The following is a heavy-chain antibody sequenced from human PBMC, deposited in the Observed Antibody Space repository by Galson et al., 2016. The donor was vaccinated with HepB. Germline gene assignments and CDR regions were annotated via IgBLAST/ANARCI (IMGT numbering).Heavy chain of an antibody. CDR3: ARDASHDFWSGYDWFDP. J-gene: IGHJ5*02. CDR1: EFTFSDYA. CDR2: IKIKAFGGTP. Sequence: SLRLSCAGSEFTFSDYALGWFRQAPGKGLEWVGFIKIKAFGGTPHYAASVKGRFTISRDDSKSIVYLQMNSLKTEDTAVYYCARDASHDFWSGYDWFDPWGQGTLVTVSS. D-gene: IGHD3-3*01. V-gene: IGHV3-49*03.